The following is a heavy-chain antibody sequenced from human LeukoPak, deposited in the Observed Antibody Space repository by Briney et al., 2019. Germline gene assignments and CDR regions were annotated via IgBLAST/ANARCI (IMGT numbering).Heavy chain of an antibody. J-gene: IGHJ4*02. D-gene: IGHD6-13*01. CDR3: AKERAAAVEGYFDY. V-gene: IGHV3-33*06. Sequence: GGSLRLSCAASGFRFSSYGMHWVRQAPGKGLEWVAVIWYDGSNKYYADSVKGRFTISRDNSKNTLYLQMNSLRAEDTAVYYCAKERAAAVEGYFDYWAREPWSPSPQ. CDR2: IWYDGSNK. CDR1: GFRFSSYG.